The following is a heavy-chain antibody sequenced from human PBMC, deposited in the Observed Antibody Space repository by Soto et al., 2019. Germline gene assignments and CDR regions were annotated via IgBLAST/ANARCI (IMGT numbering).Heavy chain of an antibody. V-gene: IGHV1-18*01. CDR3: AREDYGDYAANY. J-gene: IGHJ4*02. Sequence: ASVKVSCKASGYTFASYGSRWVRQAPGQGLEWMGWISAYNGNTNYAQKLQGRVTMTTDTSTSTAYMELRSLRSDDTAVYYCAREDYGDYAANYWGQGTLVTVSS. D-gene: IGHD4-17*01. CDR2: ISAYNGNT. CDR1: GYTFASYG.